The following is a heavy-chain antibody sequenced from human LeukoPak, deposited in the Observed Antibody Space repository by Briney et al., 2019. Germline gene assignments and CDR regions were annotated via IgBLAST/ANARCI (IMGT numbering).Heavy chain of an antibody. V-gene: IGHV3-66*01. J-gene: IGHJ4*02. CDR2: IYSGGST. CDR3: ARDYGDWYFDY. CDR1: GFTVSSNY. Sequence: GGSLRLSCAASGFTVSSNYMSWARQAPGKGLEWVSVIYSGGSTYYADSVKGRFTISRDNSKNTLYLQMNSLRAEDTAVYYCARDYGDWYFDYWGQGTLVTVSS. D-gene: IGHD4-17*01.